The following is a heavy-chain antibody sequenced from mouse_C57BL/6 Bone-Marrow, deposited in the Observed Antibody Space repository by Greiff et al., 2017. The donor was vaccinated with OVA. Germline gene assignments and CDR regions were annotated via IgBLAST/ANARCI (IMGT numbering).Heavy chain of an antibody. CDR2: ISDGGSYT. J-gene: IGHJ4*01. Sequence: EVKLMESGGGLVKPGGSLKLSCAASGFTFSSYAMSWVRQTPEKRLEWVATISDGGSYTYYPDNVKGRFTISRDNAKNNLYLQMSHLKSEDTAMYYCARGNFYYYAMDYWGQGTSVTVSS. CDR3: ARGNFYYYAMDY. CDR1: GFTFSSYA. V-gene: IGHV5-4*03.